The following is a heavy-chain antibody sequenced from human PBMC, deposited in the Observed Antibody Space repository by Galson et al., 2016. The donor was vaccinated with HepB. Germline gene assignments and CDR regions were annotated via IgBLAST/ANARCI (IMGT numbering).Heavy chain of an antibody. J-gene: IGHJ4*02. Sequence: QSGAEVKKPGESLKISCKGSGYIFNSYWIGWVRQMPGKGLEWMGIIFPRDFETRYSPSFQGRVTISAGMSLSTAYLQWNSLKASDTAIYYCARQGDDYGLAYWGQGALVTVSS. CDR1: GYIFNSYW. D-gene: IGHD4-17*01. V-gene: IGHV5-51*01. CDR3: ARQGDDYGLAY. CDR2: IFPRDFET.